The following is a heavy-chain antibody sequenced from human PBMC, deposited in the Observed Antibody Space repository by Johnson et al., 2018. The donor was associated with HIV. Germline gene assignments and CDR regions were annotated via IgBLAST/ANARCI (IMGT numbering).Heavy chain of an antibody. J-gene: IGHJ3*02. CDR3: AIDMVRGVTAGGAFDI. CDR1: GFTFSSYW. Sequence: VQLVESGGGLVQPGRSLRLSCAASGFTFSSYWMSWVRQAPGKGLEWVAFIRYDGSYKYYVDSVKGRFIISRDNSKNTLYLQINSLRGEDTAVYYCAIDMVRGVTAGGAFDIWGQGTMVTVSS. V-gene: IGHV3-30*02. D-gene: IGHD3-10*01. CDR2: IRYDGSYK.